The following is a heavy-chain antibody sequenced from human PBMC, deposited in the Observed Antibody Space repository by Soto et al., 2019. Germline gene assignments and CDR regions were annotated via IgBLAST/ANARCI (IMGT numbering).Heavy chain of an antibody. CDR1: GFTFSSYG. Sequence: PGGSLRLSXAASGFTFSSYGMHRVRQAPGKGLEWVAVISYDGSNKYYADSVKGRFTISRDNSKNTLYLQMNSLRAEDTAVYYCAKDRGGYSYGPHYYYYYGMDVWGQGTTVTVSS. V-gene: IGHV3-30*18. J-gene: IGHJ6*02. CDR2: ISYDGSNK. D-gene: IGHD5-18*01. CDR3: AKDRGGYSYGPHYYYYYGMDV.